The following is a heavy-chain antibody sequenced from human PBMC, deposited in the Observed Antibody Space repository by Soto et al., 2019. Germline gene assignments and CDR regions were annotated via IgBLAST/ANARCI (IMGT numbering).Heavy chain of an antibody. CDR3: ARGPDYYDSSGYYPFDY. V-gene: IGHV4-61*01. Sequence: QVQLQESGPGLVKPSETLSLTCTVSGGSVSSGSYYWSLIRQPPGKGLEWIGYIYYSGSTNYNPSLKRRVTISVDTSKNQFSLKLSSVTAADTAVYYCARGPDYYDSSGYYPFDYWGQGTLVTVSS. J-gene: IGHJ4*02. D-gene: IGHD3-22*01. CDR1: GGSVSSGSYY. CDR2: IYYSGST.